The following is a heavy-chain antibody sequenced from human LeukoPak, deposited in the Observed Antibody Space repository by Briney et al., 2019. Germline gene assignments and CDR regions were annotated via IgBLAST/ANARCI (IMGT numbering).Heavy chain of an antibody. D-gene: IGHD6-19*01. CDR1: GYTFTSYY. Sequence: GAPVKVSCKASGYTFTSYYMHWVRQAPGQGLEWMGIINPSGGSTSYAQKFQGRVTMTRDMSTSTVYMELSSLRSEDTAVYYCARASSSGWYPFDYWGQGTLVTVSS. V-gene: IGHV1-46*01. CDR3: ARASSSGWYPFDY. J-gene: IGHJ4*02. CDR2: INPSGGST.